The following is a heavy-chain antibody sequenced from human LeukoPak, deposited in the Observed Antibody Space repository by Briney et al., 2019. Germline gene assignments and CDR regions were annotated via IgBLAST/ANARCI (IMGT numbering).Heavy chain of an antibody. D-gene: IGHD5-18*01. V-gene: IGHV4-4*02. CDR3: ARGQGSYGDY. Sequence: SGTLSLTCAVSGGSISNSNWWNWVSQPPGKGLEWIGEIYHSGSTNYNPSLRSRVTISVDRSENQFALKLTSVTAADTAVYYCARGQGSYGDYWGQGTLVIVSS. CDR1: GGSISNSNW. J-gene: IGHJ4*02. CDR2: IYHSGST.